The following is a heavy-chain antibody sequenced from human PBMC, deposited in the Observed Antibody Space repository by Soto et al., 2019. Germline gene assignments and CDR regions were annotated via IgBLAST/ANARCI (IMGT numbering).Heavy chain of an antibody. CDR1: GFTFSSYG. Sequence: EVQLLESGGGLVQPGGSLRLSCAASGFTFSSYGMTWVRQAPGKGLEWVSFSSATGAGTYYADSVKGRFTISRDNSKNTLYLQMPSLRADDTAVYYCAKDRRAGGNYGFYSDFWSQGALVIVSS. D-gene: IGHD1-7*01. CDR2: SSATGAGT. CDR3: AKDRRAGGNYGFYSDF. J-gene: IGHJ4*02. V-gene: IGHV3-23*01.